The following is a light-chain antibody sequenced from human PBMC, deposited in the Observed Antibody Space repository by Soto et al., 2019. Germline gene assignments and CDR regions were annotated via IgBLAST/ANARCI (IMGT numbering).Light chain of an antibody. J-gene: IGKJ4*01. CDR1: QDLDRW. CDR2: AAS. CDR3: KQSRSFPLT. V-gene: IGKV1-12*01. Sequence: DIQMTQSPSSLSSCVGDRFTITCRASQDLDRWLAWYQQKPGEAPKVLIYAASNLRSGVPSRFSGSGSGADFSLTISSLQPEDVATYYCKQSRSFPLTFGGGTKVDIK.